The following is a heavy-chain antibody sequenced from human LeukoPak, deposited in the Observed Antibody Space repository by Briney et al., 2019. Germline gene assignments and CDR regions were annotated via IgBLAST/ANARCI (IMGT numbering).Heavy chain of an antibody. CDR3: ARSIGYCSSTSCYAVGWFDP. CDR1: GGSFSGYY. CDR2: INHSGST. J-gene: IGHJ5*02. V-gene: IGHV4-34*01. D-gene: IGHD2-2*01. Sequence: SETLSLTCAVYGGSFSGYYWSWIRQPPGKGLEWIGEINHSGSTNYNPSLKSRVTISVDTSKNQFSLKLSSVTAPDTAVYYCARSIGYCSSTSCYAVGWFDPWGQGTLVTVSS.